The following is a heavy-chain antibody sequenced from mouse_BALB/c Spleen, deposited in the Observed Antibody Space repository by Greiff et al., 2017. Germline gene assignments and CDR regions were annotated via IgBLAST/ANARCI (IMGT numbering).Heavy chain of an antibody. CDR3: ARGGWLLSPYAMDY. Sequence: EVHLVESGGGLVQPGGSLKLSCAASGFTFSSYTMSWVRQTPEKRLEWVAYISNGGGSTYYPDTVKGRFTISRDNAKNTLYLQMSSLKSEDTAMYYCARGGWLLSPYAMDYWGQGTSVTVSS. CDR1: GFTFSSYT. V-gene: IGHV5-12-2*01. D-gene: IGHD2-3*01. CDR2: ISNGGGST. J-gene: IGHJ4*01.